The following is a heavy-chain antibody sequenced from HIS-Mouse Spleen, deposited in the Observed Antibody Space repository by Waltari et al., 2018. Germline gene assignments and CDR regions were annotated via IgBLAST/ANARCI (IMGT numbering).Heavy chain of an antibody. CDR3: ARIAEGYTSGWYAFDY. V-gene: IGHV2-70*15. Sequence: QVTLRESGPALVKPTQTLTLTCTFSGFSLSTSGMCVSWILQPPGKALEWLARIDWDDDKYYSKPLKTRLTISKDTSKNQVVLTMTNMDPVDTATYYCARIAEGYTSGWYAFDYWGQATLVTVSS. J-gene: IGHJ4*02. D-gene: IGHD6-19*01. CDR2: IDWDDDK. CDR1: GFSLSTSGMC.